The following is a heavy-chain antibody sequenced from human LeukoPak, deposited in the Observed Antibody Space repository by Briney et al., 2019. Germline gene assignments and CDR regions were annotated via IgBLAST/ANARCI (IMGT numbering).Heavy chain of an antibody. V-gene: IGHV4-59*11. CDR2: LYHSGTT. Sequence: SETLSLTCSVSGASIRSHYWSWIRQPPGKGLEWIGYLYHSGTTNYNPSLKSRVTMSVDTSKNQVSLKLSSVTAADTAVYYCARGGFSGYDYVEFDYWGQGTLVTVSS. CDR3: ARGGFSGYDYVEFDY. J-gene: IGHJ4*02. CDR1: GASIRSHY. D-gene: IGHD5-12*01.